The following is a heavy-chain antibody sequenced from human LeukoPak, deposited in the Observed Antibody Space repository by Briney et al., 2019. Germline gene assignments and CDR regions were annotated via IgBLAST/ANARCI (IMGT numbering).Heavy chain of an antibody. D-gene: IGHD2-15*01. Sequence: SETLSLTCTVSGGSISSGSYYWSWIRQPAGKGLEWIGRIYTSGSTNYNPSLKSRVTISVDTSKNQFSLKLSSVTAADTAVYYCARDSAFGWYCSGGSCYDPHAFDIWGQGTMVTVSS. CDR1: GGSISSGSYY. J-gene: IGHJ3*02. CDR3: ARDSAFGWYCSGGSCYDPHAFDI. CDR2: IYTSGST. V-gene: IGHV4-61*02.